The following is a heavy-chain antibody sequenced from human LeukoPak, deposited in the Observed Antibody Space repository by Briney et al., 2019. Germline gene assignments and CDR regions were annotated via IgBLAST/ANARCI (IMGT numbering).Heavy chain of an antibody. J-gene: IGHJ4*02. CDR2: IIPIFGTA. Sequence: SVKVSCKASGGTFSSYAISWVRQAPGQGLEWMGGIIPIFGTADYAQKFQGRVTITADKSTSTAYMELSSLRSEDTAVYYCARSNTDWYFDYWGQGTLVTVSS. CDR3: ARSNTDWYFDY. D-gene: IGHD3/OR15-3a*01. CDR1: GGTFSSYA. V-gene: IGHV1-69*06.